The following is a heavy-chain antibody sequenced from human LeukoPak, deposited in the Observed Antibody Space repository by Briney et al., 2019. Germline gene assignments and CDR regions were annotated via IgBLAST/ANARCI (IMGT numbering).Heavy chain of an antibody. J-gene: IGHJ4*02. D-gene: IGHD1-26*01. Sequence: RRSLRHSCVAPGFSFCSSAMYWVRDALGKGLERVSVILYDGSNKYYADSVKGRFTISRDNSKNTLYLQMNSLRAEDTAVYYCARGRCGSVVGATVYWGQGTLVTVSS. V-gene: IGHV3-30-3*01. CDR2: ILYDGSNK. CDR3: ARGRCGSVVGATVY. CDR1: GFSFCSSA.